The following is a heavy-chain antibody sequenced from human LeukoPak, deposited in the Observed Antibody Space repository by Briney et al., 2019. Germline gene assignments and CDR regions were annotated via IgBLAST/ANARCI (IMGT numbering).Heavy chain of an antibody. CDR3: ARGQREVDIVATTRIQLWTRPFDY. Sequence: IPSETLSLTCAVYGGSFSGYYWSWIRQPPGKGLEWIGEINHSGSTNYNPSLKSRVTISVDTSKNQFSLKLSSVTAADTAVYYCARGQREVDIVATTRIQLWTRPFDYWGQGTLVTVSS. D-gene: IGHD5-12*01. CDR1: GGSFSGYY. J-gene: IGHJ4*02. CDR2: INHSGST. V-gene: IGHV4-34*01.